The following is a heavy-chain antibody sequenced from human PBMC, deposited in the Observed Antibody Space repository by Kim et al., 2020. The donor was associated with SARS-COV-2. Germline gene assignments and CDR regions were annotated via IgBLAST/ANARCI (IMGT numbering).Heavy chain of an antibody. CDR2: IKQDGSEK. CDR1: EFTFSNYW. Sequence: GGSLRLSCAASEFTFSNYWMSWVRQAPGKGLEWVANIKQDGSEKFYVESVRGRFTVSRDNAMNSMYLRMNSLTVEDTAVYYCARARPYGSGSGLDFWGQG. D-gene: IGHD3-10*01. J-gene: IGHJ4*02. V-gene: IGHV3-7*03. CDR3: ARARPYGSGSGLDF.